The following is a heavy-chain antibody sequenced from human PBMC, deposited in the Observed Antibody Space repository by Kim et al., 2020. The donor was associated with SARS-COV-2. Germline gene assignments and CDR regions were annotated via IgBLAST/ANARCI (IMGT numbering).Heavy chain of an antibody. CDR2: INHSAST. V-gene: IGHV4-34*01. CDR3: ARGPYGYYYGSGSPRKAFDI. D-gene: IGHD3-10*01. J-gene: IGHJ3*02. Sequence: SETLSLTCAVYGGSFSGYYWSWIRQPPGKGLEWIGEINHSASTNYNPSLKSRVTISVDTSKNQFSLKLSSVTAADTAVYYCARGPYGYYYGSGSPRKAFDIWGQGTMVTVSS. CDR1: GGSFSGYY.